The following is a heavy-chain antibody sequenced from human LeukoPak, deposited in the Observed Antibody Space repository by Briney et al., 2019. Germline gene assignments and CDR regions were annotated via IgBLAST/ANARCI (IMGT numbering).Heavy chain of an antibody. CDR1: GFSISSYY. D-gene: IGHD1-14*01. Sequence: SETLSLSCTVSGFSISSYYWNWIRQPPGKGLEWIGYIYYSGSTNYNPSLKSRVTISVDTSKNQFSLKLSSVTAADTAVYYCARLTGFYYDYYLDVWGKGTTVTVSS. CDR2: IYYSGST. J-gene: IGHJ6*03. V-gene: IGHV4-59*08. CDR3: ARLTGFYYDYYLDV.